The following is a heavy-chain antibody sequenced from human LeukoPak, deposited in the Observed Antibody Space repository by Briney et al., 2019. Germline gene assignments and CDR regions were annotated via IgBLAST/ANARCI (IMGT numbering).Heavy chain of an antibody. J-gene: IGHJ4*02. V-gene: IGHV3-23*01. CDR1: GFTFRTYT. Sequence: GRSLRLSCAASGFTFRTYTMHWVRQAPGKGLEWVSTITGSGGSTYYADSVKGRFTISRDNSKNTLYLQMNSLGAEDTALYYCAKRGSCGGEDCNRNFDFWGQGTLVTVSS. CDR3: AKRGSCGGEDCNRNFDF. CDR2: ITGSGGST. D-gene: IGHD2-21*01.